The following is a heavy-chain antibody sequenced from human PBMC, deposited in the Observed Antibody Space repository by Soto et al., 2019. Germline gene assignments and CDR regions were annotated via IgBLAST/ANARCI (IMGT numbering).Heavy chain of an antibody. Sequence: QVFLKESGPGLVKPSETLSLTCTVSGDSISSTFYYWAWVRQPPGKGLEWVGTLHSNGSTHYSPFLRTRVSISGDTSKNQFSLRMTSVTAADTAFYYCARRGYGDYSLSDWGQGTLVTVSS. CDR1: GDSISSTFYY. CDR2: LHSNGST. CDR3: ARRGYGDYSLSD. J-gene: IGHJ4*02. D-gene: IGHD4-17*01. V-gene: IGHV4-39*01.